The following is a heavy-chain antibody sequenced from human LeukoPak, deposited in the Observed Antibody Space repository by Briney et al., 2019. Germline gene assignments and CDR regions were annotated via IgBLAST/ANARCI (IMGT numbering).Heavy chain of an antibody. D-gene: IGHD3-22*01. Sequence: SVKVSCKASGGTFSSYTISWVRQAPGQGLEWMGRIIPILGIANYAQKFQGRVTITAHKSSSTAYMELSSLRSEDTAVYYCARGVVITSNDAFDIWGQGTMVTVSS. CDR1: GGTFSSYT. V-gene: IGHV1-69*02. J-gene: IGHJ3*02. CDR3: ARGVVITSNDAFDI. CDR2: IIPILGIA.